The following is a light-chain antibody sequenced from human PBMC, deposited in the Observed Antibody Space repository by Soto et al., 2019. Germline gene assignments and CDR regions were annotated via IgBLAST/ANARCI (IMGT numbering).Light chain of an antibody. CDR1: SSNIGRNY. CDR3: ATWDSSLSAGV. J-gene: IGLJ3*02. V-gene: IGLV1-51*01. CDR2: DNY. Sequence: QSVLTQPPSVSAAPGQRVAISCSGSSSNIGRNYVAWYQQFPGTAPKLLIYDNYNRVSGISSRFSASKSGTSATLAISGLQTGDEADYYCATWDSSLSAGVFGGGTQLTVL.